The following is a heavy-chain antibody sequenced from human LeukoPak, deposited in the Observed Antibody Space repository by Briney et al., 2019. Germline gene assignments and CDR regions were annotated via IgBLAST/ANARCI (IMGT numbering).Heavy chain of an antibody. Sequence: GGSLRLSCVASGFTFTDHYMSWVRQAPGKGLEWVSYISSGGDIIYYADSVKGRFTISRDNAKNSLYLQMNSLRAEDTAVYYCAREREGKWFGELLHNYYYGMDVWGQGTTVTVSS. CDR1: GFTFTDHY. CDR3: AREREGKWFGELLHNYYYGMDV. D-gene: IGHD3-10*01. V-gene: IGHV3-11*04. CDR2: ISSGGDII. J-gene: IGHJ6*02.